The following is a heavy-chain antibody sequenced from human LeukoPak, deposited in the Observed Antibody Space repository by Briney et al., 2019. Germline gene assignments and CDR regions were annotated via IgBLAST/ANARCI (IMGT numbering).Heavy chain of an antibody. CDR2: IYYSGST. D-gene: IGHD3-3*01. V-gene: IGHV4-31*03. Sequence: SETLSLTCTVSGGSISSGGYYWSWIRQHPGKGLEWIGYIYYSGSTYYKSSLKSRLTLSVDLSENHISLRLTSVTAADTAVYYCAREGGFYRPLDYSGQGTLVTVSS. CDR1: GGSISSGGYY. J-gene: IGHJ4*02. CDR3: AREGGFYRPLDY.